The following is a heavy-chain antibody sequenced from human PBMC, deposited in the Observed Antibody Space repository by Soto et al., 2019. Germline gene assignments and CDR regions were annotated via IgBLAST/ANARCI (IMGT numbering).Heavy chain of an antibody. CDR1: DYTFTNYG. D-gene: IGHD2-2*02. Sequence: ASVKVSCKASDYTFTNYGISWVRQAPGQGPEWMGWISGYNGNTNYAQKFQGRVTMTTDTSTSTAYMELRSLKSDDTAVYYCARDGHCYSSRCYKSPGLYFYFGMDVWGQGTTVTVSS. CDR2: ISGYNGNT. J-gene: IGHJ6*02. CDR3: ARDGHCYSSRCYKSPGLYFYFGMDV. V-gene: IGHV1-18*04.